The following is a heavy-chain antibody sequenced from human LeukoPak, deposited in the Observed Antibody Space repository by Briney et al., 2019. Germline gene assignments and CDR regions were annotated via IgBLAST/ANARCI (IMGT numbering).Heavy chain of an antibody. CDR2: VDPEDGET. V-gene: IGHV1-69-2*01. CDR1: GYTFTDYY. J-gene: IGHJ4*02. D-gene: IGHD6-19*01. CDR3: ATWGRRLVQKDY. Sequence: ASVKISCKVSGYTFTDYYMHWVQQAPGKGLEWMGLVDPEDGETIYAEKFQGRVTITADTSTDTAYMELSSPRSEDTAVYYCATWGRRLVQKDYWGQGTLVTVSS.